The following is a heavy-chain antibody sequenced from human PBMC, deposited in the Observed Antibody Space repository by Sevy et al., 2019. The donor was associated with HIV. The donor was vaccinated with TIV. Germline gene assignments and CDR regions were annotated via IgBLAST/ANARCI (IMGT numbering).Heavy chain of an antibody. V-gene: IGHV3-48*01. CDR3: ARDRAGTKGVYYYYYGMDV. CDR2: ISSSSSTI. Sequence: GGSLRLSCAASGFTFSSYSMNWVRQAPGKGLEWVSYISSSSSTIYYADSVKGRFTISRDNAKNSLYLQMNSLRAEDTAVYYCARDRAGTKGVYYYYYGMDVWGQGTTVTFSS. D-gene: IGHD6-13*01. CDR1: GFTFSSYS. J-gene: IGHJ6*02.